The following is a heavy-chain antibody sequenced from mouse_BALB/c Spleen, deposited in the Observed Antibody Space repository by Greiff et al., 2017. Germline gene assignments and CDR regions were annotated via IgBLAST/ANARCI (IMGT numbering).Heavy chain of an antibody. D-gene: IGHD1-1*01. CDR2: IDPENGDT. Sequence: EVQLQQSGAELVRSGASVKLSCTASGFNIKDYYMHWVKQRPEQGLEWIGWIDPENGDTEYAPKFQGKATMTADTSSNTAYLQLSSLTSEDTAVYYCNANYYGSSSYYYAMDDWGQGTSVTVSS. CDR1: GFNIKDYY. CDR3: NANYYGSSSYYYAMDD. J-gene: IGHJ4*01. V-gene: IGHV14-4*02.